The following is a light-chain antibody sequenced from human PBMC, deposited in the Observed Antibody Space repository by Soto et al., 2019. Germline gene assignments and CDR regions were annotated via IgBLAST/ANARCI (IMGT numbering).Light chain of an antibody. CDR2: LGS. J-gene: IGKJ5*01. CDR3: MQALQTSIT. CDR1: QSLLHSNGYNY. V-gene: IGKV2-28*01. Sequence: DIEMTQSPLSLPVTPGEPASISCRSSQSLLHSNGYNYLDWYLQKPGQSPQLLIYLGSNRASGVLDRFSGSGSGTDFTLKISRVEAEDVRVYYCMQALQTSITFGQGTRLEIK.